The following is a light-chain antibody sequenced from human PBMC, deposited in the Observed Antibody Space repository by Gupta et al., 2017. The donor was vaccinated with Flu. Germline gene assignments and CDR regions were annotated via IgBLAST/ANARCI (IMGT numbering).Light chain of an antibody. J-gene: IGLJ3*02. V-gene: IGLV1-40*01. CDR3: QSYDSSLSDWV. CDR1: TSNIGGNYD. Sequence: QSVLTQPPTVSGAPGQRVTISCTGNTSNIGGNYDVHWYQHLPGTAPKVVIYGNRNRPSGVPDRFSGSRSGTSASLAISGLQAEDEADYYCQSYDSSLSDWVFGGGTKVTVL. CDR2: GNR.